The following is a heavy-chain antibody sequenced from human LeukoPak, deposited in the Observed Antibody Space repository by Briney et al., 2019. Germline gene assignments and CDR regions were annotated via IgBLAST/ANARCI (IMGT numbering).Heavy chain of an antibody. CDR3: TTVRFDWNYVWFDP. CDR1: GFTFSNAW. Sequence: PGGSLRLSCAASGFTFSNAWVSWVRQAPGKGLEWVGRIKSKTDGGTTEHAAPVKGRFTISRDDSKNMLYLQMNSLKTEDTAVYYCTTVRFDWNYVWFDPWGQGTLVTVSS. CDR2: IKSKTDGGTT. J-gene: IGHJ5*02. D-gene: IGHD1-7*01. V-gene: IGHV3-15*01.